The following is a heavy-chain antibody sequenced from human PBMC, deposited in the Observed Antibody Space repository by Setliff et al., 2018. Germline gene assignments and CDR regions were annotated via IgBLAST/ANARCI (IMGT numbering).Heavy chain of an antibody. Sequence: ETLSLTCAVSGGSISSSNWWSWVRQAPGEGLEWVSSISGSASSTYYADSVKGRFTISRDNSKNTLFLQMLSLRVEDTAVYYCAKGDDTECYSSFDYWGQGALVTSPQ. V-gene: IGHV3-23*01. D-gene: IGHD2-2*02. CDR2: ISGSASST. CDR1: GGSISSSN. CDR3: AKGDDTECYSSFDY. J-gene: IGHJ4*02.